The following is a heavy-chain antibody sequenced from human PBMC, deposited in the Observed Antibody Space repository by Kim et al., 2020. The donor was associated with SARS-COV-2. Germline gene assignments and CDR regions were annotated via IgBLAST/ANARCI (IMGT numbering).Heavy chain of an antibody. D-gene: IGHD1-26*01. CDR2: ISSSSSYI. Sequence: GGSLRLSCAASGFTFSSYSMNWVRQAPGKGLEWVSSISSSSSYIYYADSVKGRFTISRDNAKNSLYLQMNSLRAEDTAVYYCARGGRGSYQGDYWGQGTLVTVSS. CDR3: ARGGRGSYQGDY. V-gene: IGHV3-21*01. CDR1: GFTFSSYS. J-gene: IGHJ4*02.